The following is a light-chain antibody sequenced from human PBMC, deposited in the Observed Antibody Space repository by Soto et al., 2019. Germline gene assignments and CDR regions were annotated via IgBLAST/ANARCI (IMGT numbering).Light chain of an antibody. V-gene: IGKV1-39*01. CDR3: QQSGDTPPWT. Sequence: GDRVTITCRASRNIGSWLAWYQQKAGKAPELLIFAASSLQSGVPSRFSGSGSGTDFTLTISSLQPEDFATYYCQQSGDTPPWTFGQGTLVDI. CDR2: AAS. J-gene: IGKJ1*01. CDR1: RNIGSW.